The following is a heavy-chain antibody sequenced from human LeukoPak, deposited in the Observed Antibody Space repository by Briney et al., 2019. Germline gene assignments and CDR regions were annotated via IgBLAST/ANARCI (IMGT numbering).Heavy chain of an antibody. CDR1: GYSFTSYW. CDR3: ARHSPAVAGLYYYYYMDV. D-gene: IGHD6-19*01. V-gene: IGHV5-51*01. J-gene: IGHJ6*03. CDR2: IYPGDSDT. Sequence: HGESLKISCKGSGYSFTSYWIGWVRQMPGKGLEWMGIIYPGDSDTRYSPSFQGQVTISADKSISTAYLQWSSLKASDTAMYYCARHSPAVAGLYYYYYMDVWGKGTTVTISS.